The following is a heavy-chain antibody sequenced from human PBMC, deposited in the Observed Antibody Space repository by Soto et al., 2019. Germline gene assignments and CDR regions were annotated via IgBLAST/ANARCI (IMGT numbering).Heavy chain of an antibody. V-gene: IGHV4-39*01. Sequence: SETLSLTCTVSGGSISSYYWGWIRQPPGKGLEWIGSIYYSGSTYYNPSLKSRVTISVDTSKNQFSLKLSSVTAADTAVYYCASLRYFDWLVPNYGMDVWGQGTTVTSP. CDR1: GGSISSYY. D-gene: IGHD3-9*01. CDR3: ASLRYFDWLVPNYGMDV. J-gene: IGHJ6*02. CDR2: IYYSGST.